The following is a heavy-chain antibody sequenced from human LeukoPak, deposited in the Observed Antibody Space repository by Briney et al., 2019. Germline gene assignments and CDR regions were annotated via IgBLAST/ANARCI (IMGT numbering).Heavy chain of an antibody. Sequence: GGSLRLSCAASGFTFSSYSMNWVRQAPGKGLEWVSSISSSSSYIYYADSVKGRFTISRDNAKNSLYLQMNSLRAEDTAVYYCARVSGGELGDDAFDIWGEGTMVTVSS. D-gene: IGHD3-16*01. CDR1: GFTFSSYS. J-gene: IGHJ3*02. V-gene: IGHV3-21*01. CDR2: ISSSSSYI. CDR3: ARVSGGELGDDAFDI.